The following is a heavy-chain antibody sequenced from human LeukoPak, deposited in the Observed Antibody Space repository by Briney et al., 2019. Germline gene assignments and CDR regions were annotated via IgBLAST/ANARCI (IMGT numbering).Heavy chain of an antibody. CDR3: ARAGYSSGWFDYYYGMDV. J-gene: IGHJ6*02. CDR1: GGSISSYY. V-gene: IGHV4-59*01. Sequence: SETLSLTCTVSGGSISSYYWSWIRQPPGKGLEWIGYICYSGSTNYNPSLKSRVTISVDTSKNQFSLKLSSVTAADTAVYYCARAGYSSGWFDYYYGMDVWGQGTTVTVSS. D-gene: IGHD6-19*01. CDR2: ICYSGST.